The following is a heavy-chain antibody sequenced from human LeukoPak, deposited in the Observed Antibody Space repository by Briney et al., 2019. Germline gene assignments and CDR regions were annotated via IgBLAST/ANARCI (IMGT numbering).Heavy chain of an antibody. CDR3: ARSPYDYVWGSYRYFWFDP. Sequence: PSETLSLTCTVSGGSISSYYWSWIRQPAGKGLEWIGRIYTSGSTNYNPSLKSRVTMSVDTSKNQFPLKLSSVTAADTAVYYCARSPYDYVWGSYRYFWFDPWGQGTLVTVSS. CDR1: GGSISSYY. V-gene: IGHV4-4*07. J-gene: IGHJ5*02. D-gene: IGHD3-16*02. CDR2: IYTSGST.